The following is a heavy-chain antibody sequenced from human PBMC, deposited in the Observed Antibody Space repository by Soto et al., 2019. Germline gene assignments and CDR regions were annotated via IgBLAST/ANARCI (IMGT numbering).Heavy chain of an antibody. CDR1: GFTFSGSA. J-gene: IGHJ4*02. Sequence: EVQLVESGGDLVQPGGSLKLSCAGSGFTFSGSAMHWVRQASGKGLEWVGRIRSKGDSYATAYAASVKGRFTIFRDDTKNTAYLQMNSLKTEDTAVYYCTRLPDRRPFDYWGQGTPVTVSS. CDR3: TRLPDRRPFDY. V-gene: IGHV3-73*02. CDR2: IRSKGDSYAT. D-gene: IGHD3-22*01.